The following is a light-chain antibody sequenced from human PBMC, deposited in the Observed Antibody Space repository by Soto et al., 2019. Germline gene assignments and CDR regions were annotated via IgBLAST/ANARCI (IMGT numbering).Light chain of an antibody. CDR2: AAS. CDR1: QTIITY. Sequence: DIQMTQSPSALSASVGDRVTITCRASQTIITYLNWYQQKPGKAPKLLIYAASTLQSGVPSRFSGSGSGTDFTLTISSLQPEDFATYYCQQSLGIPYTFGQGTRLEIK. V-gene: IGKV1-39*01. J-gene: IGKJ2*01. CDR3: QQSLGIPYT.